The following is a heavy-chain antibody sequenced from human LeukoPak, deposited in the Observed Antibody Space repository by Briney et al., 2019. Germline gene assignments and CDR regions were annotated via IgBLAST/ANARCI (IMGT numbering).Heavy chain of an antibody. D-gene: IGHD3-10*01. Sequence: GRSLRLSCAASGFPFDYYAMHGLRQAPGKGLERCSSISWSSGSIVYADSVKGRFTISRDNAKNSLYLQMNSLRAEDTALYYCAKDHYASGTYLFDYWGQGTLVTVSS. J-gene: IGHJ4*02. V-gene: IGHV3-9*01. CDR1: GFPFDYYA. CDR2: ISWSSGSI. CDR3: AKDHYASGTYLFDY.